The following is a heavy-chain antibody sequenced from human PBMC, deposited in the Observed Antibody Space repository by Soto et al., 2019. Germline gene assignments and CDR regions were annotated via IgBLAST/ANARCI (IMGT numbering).Heavy chain of an antibody. CDR2: IYGGGST. CDR1: GFTIGTNY. CDR3: VRGGWTEWLDP. J-gene: IGHJ5*02. D-gene: IGHD2-15*01. Sequence: QSGGSLRLSCSASGFTIGTNYMSWVRQAPGKGLEWVSVIYGGGSTYYAESVRGRFTMSRDNSKNTVSLQMNSLTGADTAVYFCVRGGWTEWLDPWGQGTLVTVSS. V-gene: IGHV3-53*01.